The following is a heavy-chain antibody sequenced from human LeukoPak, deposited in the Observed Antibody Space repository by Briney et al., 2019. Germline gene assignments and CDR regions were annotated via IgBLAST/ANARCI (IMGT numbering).Heavy chain of an antibody. D-gene: IGHD6-19*01. CDR3: VRAGYSSGWYRFDY. J-gene: IGHJ4*02. V-gene: IGHV3-13*01. CDR2: IGPTGES. Sequence: GGSLRLSCVASGFTFINYDMHWVRQATGKGLEWVSSIGPTGESYYPGSVRGRLTISRENARNSLHLQMNSLKVEDTAVYYCVRAGYSSGWYRFDYWGQGILVTVSS. CDR1: GFTFINYD.